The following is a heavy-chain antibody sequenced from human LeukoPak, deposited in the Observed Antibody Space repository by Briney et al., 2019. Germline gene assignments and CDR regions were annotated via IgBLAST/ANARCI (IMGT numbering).Heavy chain of an antibody. CDR1: GFTFGDYA. CDR3: TRDRWGVDYTSRGMDV. CDR2: IRSKDNDGTT. Sequence: GGSLRLSCTGSGFTFGDYAISWVRQAPGKGLEWLGFIRSKDNDGTTDYAASVKGRFIISRDDSKGIAYLQMNDLKTEDTAVYYCTRDRWGVDYTSRGMDVWGKGTTVTISS. D-gene: IGHD4-11*01. J-gene: IGHJ6*04. V-gene: IGHV3-49*04.